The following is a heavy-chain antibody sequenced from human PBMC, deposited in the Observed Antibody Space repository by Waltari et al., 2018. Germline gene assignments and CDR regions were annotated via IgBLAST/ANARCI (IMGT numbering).Heavy chain of an antibody. CDR2: IYYRGST. CDR3: ARQYYYYNSGYFSYFDK. Sequence: QLQLQESGPGLVEPSETLSLTCTVSGDSISSTFYYWGWIRQAPGKGLEWIGSIYYRGSTYYHPSLKSRVTISVDTSKNQFSLKLSSVTAADTAVYYCARQYYYYNSGYFSYFDKWGQGTPVTVSS. D-gene: IGHD3-22*01. CDR1: GDSISSTFYY. J-gene: IGHJ4*02. V-gene: IGHV4-39*01.